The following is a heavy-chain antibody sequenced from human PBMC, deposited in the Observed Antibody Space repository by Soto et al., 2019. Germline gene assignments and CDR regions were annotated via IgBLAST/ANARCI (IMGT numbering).Heavy chain of an antibody. J-gene: IGHJ3*02. CDR1: GGTLSDHG. CDR2: TIPVFNTA. Sequence: QVQLEQSGAEVKKPGSSVKVSCKASGGTLSDHGVAWLRQAPGQGLEWMGGTIPVFNTAKYGHKLQGRVTFSADKFTNIAYMELSSLRSEDTAFYFCARVVYASGNYYNGPSAFANWGQRTMVIVAS. CDR3: ARVVYASGNYYNGPSAFAN. D-gene: IGHD3-10*01. V-gene: IGHV1-69*06.